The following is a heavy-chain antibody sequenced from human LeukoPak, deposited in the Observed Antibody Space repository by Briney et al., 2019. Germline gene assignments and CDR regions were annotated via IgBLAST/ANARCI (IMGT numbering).Heavy chain of an antibody. CDR1: GFTFSSYA. J-gene: IGHJ5*02. Sequence: PGGSLRLTCAASGFTFSSYAMSWVRQPPGKGLEWVSAISGSGGSTYYADSVKGRFTISRDNSKNTLYLQMNSLRAEDTAVYYCAKDPRGPVVNSGWFDPWGQGTLVTVSS. CDR2: ISGSGGST. CDR3: AKDPRGPVVNSGWFDP. V-gene: IGHV3-23*01. D-gene: IGHD3-10*01.